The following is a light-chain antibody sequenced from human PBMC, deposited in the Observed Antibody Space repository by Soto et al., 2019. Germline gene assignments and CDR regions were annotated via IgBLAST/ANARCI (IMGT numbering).Light chain of an antibody. V-gene: IGKV1-5*01. CDR2: DAS. CDR1: QSIGAW. Sequence: DIQMTQSPSTLSASVGDRVTITCRASQSIGAWLAWYQQKPGKAPRFMIFDASALKSGVPSRFSGSGSGTEFTLTITSLQPDDFATYYCQQYKSYPYTFGQGTKLEIK. J-gene: IGKJ2*01. CDR3: QQYKSYPYT.